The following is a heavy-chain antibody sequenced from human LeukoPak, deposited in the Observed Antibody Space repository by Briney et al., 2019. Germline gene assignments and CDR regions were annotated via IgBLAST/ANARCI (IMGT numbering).Heavy chain of an antibody. CDR3: AHLHYVSSGSNFDY. D-gene: IGHD3-22*01. J-gene: IGHJ4*02. V-gene: IGHV4-59*11. Sequence: SETLSLTCTVSADSISSRYCSWIRQPPGKGLEWIGYIHYSGTINYNPSLKSRVTISVDTSKKQFSLELKSVTAADTAVYYCAHLHYVSSGSNFDYWGQGTLVTVSS. CDR2: IHYSGTI. CDR1: ADSISSRY.